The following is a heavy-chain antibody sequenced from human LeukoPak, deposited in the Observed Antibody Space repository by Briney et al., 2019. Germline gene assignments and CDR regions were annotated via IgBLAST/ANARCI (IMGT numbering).Heavy chain of an antibody. D-gene: IGHD1-26*01. J-gene: IGHJ3*02. CDR2: ISGTGAGI. CDR3: ATLIGGSWAFDI. Sequence: GGSLRLSCAASGFTFSSTSMSWVRQAPGSGPEWVSAISGTGAGIYYADSVKGRFTISRDNSKNTLFLQMNSLRAEDTAVYFCATLIGGSWAFDIWGTGQWSPSLQ. V-gene: IGHV3-23*01. CDR1: GFTFSSTS.